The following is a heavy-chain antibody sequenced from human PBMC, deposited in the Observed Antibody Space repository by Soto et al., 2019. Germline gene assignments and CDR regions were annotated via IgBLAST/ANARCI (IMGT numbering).Heavy chain of an antibody. CDR2: ISWTGGTI. J-gene: IGHJ4*02. Sequence: GGSLRLSCAASGFTFSLYSMNWVRQAPGKGLEWISYISWTGGTIYYADSVKGRFTISRDDAKNSLYLQMDSLRAEDTAVYYCASGYYFDYWGQGTLVTVSS. CDR3: ASGYYFDY. CDR1: GFTFSLYS. D-gene: IGHD2-2*03. V-gene: IGHV3-48*04.